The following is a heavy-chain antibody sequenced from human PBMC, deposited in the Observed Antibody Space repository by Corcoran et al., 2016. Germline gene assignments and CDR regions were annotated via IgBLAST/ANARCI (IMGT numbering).Heavy chain of an antibody. CDR1: GFTFSNAW. CDR2: IKSKTDGGTK. Sequence: EVQLVESGGGLVKPGGSLRLSCAASGFTFSNAWMSWVRQAPGKGLEWVGRIKSKTDGGTKDYATTVKGRFTISRDDSKNTLYMQMNSLKTVDTAVYYCTTDRTYYDFWSGYYNSGGWYFDLWGRGTLVTVSS. J-gene: IGHJ2*01. V-gene: IGHV3-15*01. D-gene: IGHD3-3*01. CDR3: TTDRTYYDFWSGYYNSGGWYFDL.